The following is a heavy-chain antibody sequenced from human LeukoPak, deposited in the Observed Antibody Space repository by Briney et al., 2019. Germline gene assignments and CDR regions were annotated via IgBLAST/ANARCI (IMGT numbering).Heavy chain of an antibody. CDR1: GFTFSSYA. Sequence: GGSLRLSCAASGFTFSSYAMHWVRQAPGKGLEWVAVISYDGSNKYYADSVKGRFTISRDNSKNTLYVQMNRLRAGDTAVYYCARESRLTTTRGDFDHWGQGTLLTLSS. CDR2: ISYDGSNK. D-gene: IGHD4-11*01. CDR3: ARESRLTTTRGDFDH. V-gene: IGHV3-30*04. J-gene: IGHJ4*02.